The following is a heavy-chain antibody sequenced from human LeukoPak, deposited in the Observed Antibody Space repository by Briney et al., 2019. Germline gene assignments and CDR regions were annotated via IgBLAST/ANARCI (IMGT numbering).Heavy chain of an antibody. J-gene: IGHJ3*02. V-gene: IGHV4-30-2*01. CDR1: GGSISSGGYS. Sequence: SETLSLTCAVSGGSISSGGYSWSWIRQPPGKGLEWIGYIYHSGSTYYNPSLKSRVTISEYRSKNQFSLKLSSVTAAVTAVYYCARDLGYYDSSGWGAFDIWGQGTMVTVSS. D-gene: IGHD3-22*01. CDR3: ARDLGYYDSSGWGAFDI. CDR2: IYHSGST.